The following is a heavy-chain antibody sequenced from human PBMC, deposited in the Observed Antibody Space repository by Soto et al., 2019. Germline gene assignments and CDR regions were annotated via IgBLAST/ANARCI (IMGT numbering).Heavy chain of an antibody. D-gene: IGHD5-12*01. Sequence: SVKVSCKASGFTFGTSAIQWVRQTRGHRLEWIGWTVVGTGNTNYAQKFQERVTITRDMSTSTTYMELDSLRAEDTAVYYCAREMASSFYWGQGTLVTVSS. CDR2: TVVGTGNT. V-gene: IGHV1-58*02. J-gene: IGHJ4*02. CDR3: AREMASSFY. CDR1: GFTFGTSA.